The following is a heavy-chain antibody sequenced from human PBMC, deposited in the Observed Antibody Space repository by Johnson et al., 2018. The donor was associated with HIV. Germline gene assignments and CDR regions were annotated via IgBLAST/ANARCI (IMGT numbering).Heavy chain of an antibody. CDR1: GFTFSNAW. V-gene: IGHV3-15*01. D-gene: IGHD1-26*01. Sequence: MLLVESGGGLVQPGGSLRLSCAASGFTFSNAWMSWVRQAPGKGLEWVGRIKSKTDGGTTDYAAPVKGRFTISRKDSKNSLYLQKNSLKTEDTAVCYCARQCELLSRADAFDIWGQGTMVTVSS. J-gene: IGHJ3*02. CDR2: IKSKTDGGTT. CDR3: ARQCELLSRADAFDI.